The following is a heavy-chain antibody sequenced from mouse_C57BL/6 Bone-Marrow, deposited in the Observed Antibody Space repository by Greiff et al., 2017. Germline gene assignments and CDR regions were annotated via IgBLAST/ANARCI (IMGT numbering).Heavy chain of an antibody. V-gene: IGHV1-54*01. D-gene: IGHD3-2*02. CDR3: ARCRLKLEGEY. CDR2: INPGSGGT. Sequence: VQLQQSGAELVRPGTSVKVSCKASGYAFTNYLIEWVKQRPGQGLEWIGVINPGSGGTNYNEKFKGKATLTADKSSSTAYMQLSSLTSEDSAVYFCARCRLKLEGEYWGQGTSVTVSS. CDR1: GYAFTNYL. J-gene: IGHJ4*01.